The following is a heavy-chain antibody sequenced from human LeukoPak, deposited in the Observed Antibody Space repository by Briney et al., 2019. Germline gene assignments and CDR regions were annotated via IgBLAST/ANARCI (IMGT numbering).Heavy chain of an antibody. CDR1: GGTFSSYA. J-gene: IGHJ6*02. D-gene: IGHD3-3*01. V-gene: IGHV1-2*02. Sequence: ASVKVSCKASGGTFSSYAISWVRQAPGQGLEWMGWINPNSGGTNYAQKFQGRVTMTRDTSISTAYMELSRLRSDDTAVYYCAKDHGYYDFPVWGQGTTVTVSS. CDR2: INPNSGGT. CDR3: AKDHGYYDFPV.